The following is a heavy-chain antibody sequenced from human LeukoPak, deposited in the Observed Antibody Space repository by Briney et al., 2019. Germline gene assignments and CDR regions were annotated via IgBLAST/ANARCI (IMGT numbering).Heavy chain of an antibody. CDR2: IRHDASSQ. D-gene: IGHD1-26*01. CDR1: GFSFSTYG. Sequence: GGSLRLSCAASGFSFSTYGMHWVRQAPGKGVEWVAFIRHDASSQYYADSVKGRFTISRDSSKDTLYLQMNSLRTEDTAVYYCARPSFVTGSYYPLWGQGTLVAVSS. CDR3: ARPSFVTGSYYPL. V-gene: IGHV3-30*02. J-gene: IGHJ4*02.